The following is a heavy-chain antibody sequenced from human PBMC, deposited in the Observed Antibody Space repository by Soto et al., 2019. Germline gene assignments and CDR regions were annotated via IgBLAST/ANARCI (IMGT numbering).Heavy chain of an antibody. D-gene: IGHD6-13*01. CDR1: GGSFSGYY. J-gene: IGHJ5*02. CDR3: ARHLGRAAAGTKWFDP. V-gene: IGHV4-34*01. CDR2: INHSGST. Sequence: SETLSLTCAVYGGSFSGYYWSWIRQPPGKGLEWIGEINHSGSTNYNPSLKSRVTISVDTSKNQFSLKLSSVTAADTAMYYCARHLGRAAAGTKWFDPWGQGTLVTVSS.